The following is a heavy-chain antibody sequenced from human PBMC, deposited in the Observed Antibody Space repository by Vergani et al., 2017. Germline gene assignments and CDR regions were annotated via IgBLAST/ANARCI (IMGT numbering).Heavy chain of an antibody. D-gene: IGHD6-13*01. CDR3: ARGNSSSWQLDY. J-gene: IGHJ4*02. V-gene: IGHV4-61*02. CDR1: GGSTSSGLYY. CDR2: VYSSGST. Sequence: QVQLQESGPGLVKPSQTLSLTCTVSGGSTSSGLYYWSWIRQPAGQGLEWIGRVYSSGSTHYNPSLKSRVTISVDTSKNQFSLQLRCVTAADTAVYFCARGNSSSWQLDYWGQGTLVTVSS.